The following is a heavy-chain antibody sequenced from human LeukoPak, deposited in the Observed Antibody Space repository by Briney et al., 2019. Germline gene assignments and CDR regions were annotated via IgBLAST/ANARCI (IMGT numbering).Heavy chain of an antibody. CDR3: ARDRGDYFDY. CDR2: IYYSGST. CDR1: GDSFSSYY. V-gene: IGHV4-39*07. J-gene: IGHJ4*02. Sequence: SETLSLTCAVYGDSFSSYYWGWIRQPPGKGLEWIGSIYYSGSTYYNPSLKSRVTISVDTSKNQFSLKLSSVTAADTAVYYCARDRGDYFDYWGQGTLVTVSS. D-gene: IGHD3-10*01.